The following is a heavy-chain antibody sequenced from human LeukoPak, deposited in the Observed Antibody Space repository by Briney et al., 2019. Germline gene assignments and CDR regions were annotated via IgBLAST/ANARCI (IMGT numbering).Heavy chain of an antibody. Sequence: GGSLRLSCAASGFTFSSYAMHWVRQAPGKGLEWVAVISYDGSNKYYADSVKGRFTISRDNSKNTLYLQMNSLRAEDTAVYYCARAVVWFGELLDYYGMDVWGQGTTVTVSS. V-gene: IGHV3-30-3*01. J-gene: IGHJ6*02. CDR2: ISYDGSNK. CDR3: ARAVVWFGELLDYYGMDV. CDR1: GFTFSSYA. D-gene: IGHD3-10*01.